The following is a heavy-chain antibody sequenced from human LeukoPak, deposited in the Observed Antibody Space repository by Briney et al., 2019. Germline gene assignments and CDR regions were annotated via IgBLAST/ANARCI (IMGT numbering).Heavy chain of an antibody. J-gene: IGHJ4*02. Sequence: SETLSLTCAVYGGSFSGYYWSWIRQPPGKGLEWIGEINHSGSTNYNPSLKSRVTISVDTSKNQFSLKLSSVTAADTAVYYCARDYGDGTGAEGYWGQGTLVTVSS. CDR3: ARDYGDGTGAEGY. CDR2: INHSGST. CDR1: GGSFSGYY. V-gene: IGHV4-34*01. D-gene: IGHD4-17*01.